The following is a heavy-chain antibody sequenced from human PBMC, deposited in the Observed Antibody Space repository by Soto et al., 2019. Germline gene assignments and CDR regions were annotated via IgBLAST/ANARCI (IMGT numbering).Heavy chain of an antibody. CDR2: VSAYNGNT. V-gene: IGHV1-18*01. CDR1: GYTFNTYC. D-gene: IGHD2-2*01. CDR3: VSAEPILVGPVALRDP. J-gene: IGHJ5*02. Sequence: GASVKVSCKASGYTFNTYCINWVRQAPGQGLEWLGWVSAYNGNTNYTQKLQGRVTNTTDTSTGTAYMELRSLRSDDTAVYYCVSAEPILVGPVALRDPRGQGTLVTVSS.